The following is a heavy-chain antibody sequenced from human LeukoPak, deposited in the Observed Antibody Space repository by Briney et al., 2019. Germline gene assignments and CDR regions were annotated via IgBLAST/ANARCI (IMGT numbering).Heavy chain of an antibody. CDR1: GFTFSSYS. D-gene: IGHD3-3*01. J-gene: IGHJ4*02. V-gene: IGHV3-21*01. CDR2: IGSSSSYI. Sequence: GGSLRLSCAASGFTFSSYSMNWVRQAPGKGLEWVSSIGSSSSYIYYADSVKGRFTISRDNAKNSLYLQMNSLRAEDTAVYYCARASTSGITIFGVVAYFDYWGQGTLVTVSS. CDR3: ARASTSGITIFGVVAYFDY.